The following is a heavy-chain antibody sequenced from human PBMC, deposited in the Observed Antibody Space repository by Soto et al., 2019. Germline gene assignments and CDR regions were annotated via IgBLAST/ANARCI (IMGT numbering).Heavy chain of an antibody. CDR1: GFTFSSYW. CDR2: INIDGSST. J-gene: IGHJ3*02. CDR3: ASCRVAI. Sequence: EGQLVESGGGLVQPGGSRRLSCAASGFTFSSYWMHWVLQAPGEGLVWVSRINIDGSSTNYAAAVTGRFTISRDNAKNTRYLQMNILRADDTGIYYCASCRVAIWGQGTRVTVST. V-gene: IGHV3-74*01. D-gene: IGHD3-10*01.